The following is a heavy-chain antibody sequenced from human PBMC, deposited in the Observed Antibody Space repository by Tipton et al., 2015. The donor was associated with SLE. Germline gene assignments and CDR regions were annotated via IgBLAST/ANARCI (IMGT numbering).Heavy chain of an antibody. Sequence: TLSLTCTVSGASISSGSFYWNWIRQPAGKGLEWIGRVYSSGTTNHNSSLKSRVTISVDTSKNQFSLKLSSVTAADTAVYYCARDGGSSWSLDAFETWGQGTMVTVSS. J-gene: IGHJ3*02. D-gene: IGHD6-13*01. CDR1: GASISSGSFY. V-gene: IGHV4-61*02. CDR3: ARDGGSSWSLDAFET. CDR2: VYSSGTT.